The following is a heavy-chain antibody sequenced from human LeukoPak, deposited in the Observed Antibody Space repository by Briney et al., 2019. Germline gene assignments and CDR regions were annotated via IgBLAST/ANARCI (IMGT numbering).Heavy chain of an antibody. V-gene: IGHV3-33*06. CDR3: AKGALAVAGIDY. Sequence: PGRSLRLSCAASGFTFSSYGMHWVRQAPGKGLERVAVIWYDGSNKYYADSVKGRFTISRDNSKNTLYLQMNSLRAEDTAVYYCAKGALAVAGIDYWGQGTLVTVSS. CDR1: GFTFSSYG. CDR2: IWYDGSNK. D-gene: IGHD6-19*01. J-gene: IGHJ4*02.